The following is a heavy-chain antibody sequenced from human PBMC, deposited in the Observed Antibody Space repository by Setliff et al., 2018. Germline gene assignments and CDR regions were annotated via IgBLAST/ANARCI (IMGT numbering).Heavy chain of an antibody. CDR2: IYRAGAT. D-gene: IGHD3-22*01. CDR1: GDSISSRRNY. J-gene: IGHJ5*02. V-gene: IGHV4-61*10. Sequence: SETLSLTCTVSGDSISSRRNYWGWFRQPAGKELEWIGYIYRAGATDYNPALKSRVTISADTSKNQVVVGASTMIDFPNPLQPLPWG. CDR3: P.